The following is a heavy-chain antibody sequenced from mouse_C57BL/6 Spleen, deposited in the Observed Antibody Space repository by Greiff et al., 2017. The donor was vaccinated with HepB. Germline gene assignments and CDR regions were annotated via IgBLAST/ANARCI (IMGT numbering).Heavy chain of an antibody. CDR2: IDPSDSET. CDR1: GYTFTSYW. V-gene: IGHV1-52*01. CDR3: ARGRQLRPHYYAMDY. D-gene: IGHD3-2*02. Sequence: QVQLQQPGAELVRPGSSVKLSCKASGYTFTSYWMHWVKQRPIQGLEWIGNIDPSDSETHYNQKFKDKATLTVDKSSSTAYMQLSSLTSEDSAVYYGARGRQLRPHYYAMDYWGQGTSVTVSS. J-gene: IGHJ4*01.